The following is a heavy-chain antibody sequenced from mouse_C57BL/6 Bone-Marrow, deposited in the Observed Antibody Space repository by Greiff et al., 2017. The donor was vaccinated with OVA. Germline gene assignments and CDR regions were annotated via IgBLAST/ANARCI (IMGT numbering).Heavy chain of an antibody. J-gene: IGHJ4*01. CDR2: FYPGSGSI. CDR1: GYTFTEYT. V-gene: IGHV1-62-2*01. D-gene: IGHD2-5*01. CDR3: ARHEETGYYSRDYYAMDY. Sequence: VQLQQSGAELVKPGASVKLSCKASGYTFTEYTIHWVKQRSGQGLEWIGWFYPGSGSIKYNEKFKDKATLTADKSSSTVYMELSRLTSEDSAVYFCARHEETGYYSRDYYAMDYWGQGTSVTVSS.